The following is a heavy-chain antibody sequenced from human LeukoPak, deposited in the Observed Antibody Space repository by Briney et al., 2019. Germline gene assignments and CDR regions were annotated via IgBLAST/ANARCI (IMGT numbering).Heavy chain of an antibody. Sequence: GASVKVSCKASGYTFTGYYIHWVRQAPGQGLEWMGWVNPKSGGTDYAQKFQGRVTMTGDSSINTAYMELTRLTSDDTAVYYCATDRDIPIDAFDVWGQGTMVTVSS. V-gene: IGHV1-2*02. CDR3: ATDRDIPIDAFDV. CDR2: VNPKSGGT. J-gene: IGHJ3*01. CDR1: GYTFTGYY. D-gene: IGHD2-21*01.